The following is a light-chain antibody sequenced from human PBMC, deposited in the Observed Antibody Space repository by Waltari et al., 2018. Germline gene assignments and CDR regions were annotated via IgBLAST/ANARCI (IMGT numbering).Light chain of an antibody. J-gene: IGLJ2*01. V-gene: IGLV2-14*03. CDR2: DVS. CDR1: RNDVGVYNY. Sequence: QSALTQPASVSGSPGQSTTISCTGTRNDVGVYNYVPGYQHHPGKAPKLMIYDVSKRPSGVSNRFSGSKSGNTASLTISGLQAEDEADYYCSSYASRSTWVFGGGTKMIVL. CDR3: SSYASRSTWV.